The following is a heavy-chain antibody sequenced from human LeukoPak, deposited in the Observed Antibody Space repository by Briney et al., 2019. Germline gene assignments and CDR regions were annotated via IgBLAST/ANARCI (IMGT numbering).Heavy chain of an antibody. CDR2: ISYDGSNK. V-gene: IGHV3-30*18. Sequence: GGSLRLSCAASGFTFSSYGMHWVRQAPGKGLEWVAVISYDGSNKYYADSVKGRFTISRDNSKNTLYLQMNSLRAEDTAVYYCAKPIRYFDWSDYWGQGTLDTVSS. J-gene: IGHJ4*02. CDR1: GFTFSSYG. CDR3: AKPIRYFDWSDY. D-gene: IGHD3-9*01.